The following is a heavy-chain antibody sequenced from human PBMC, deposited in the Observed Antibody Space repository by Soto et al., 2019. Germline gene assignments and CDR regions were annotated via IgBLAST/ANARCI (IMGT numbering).Heavy chain of an antibody. CDR2: IYYSGST. Sequence: PSETLSLTCTVSGGSISSGGYYWSWIRQHPGKGLEWIGYIYYSGSTYYNPSLKSRVTISVDTSKNQFSLKLISVTAADTAVYYCARIDRSSRNRLFDYWGQGTLVTVSS. D-gene: IGHD6-13*01. J-gene: IGHJ4*02. CDR1: GGSISSGGYY. V-gene: IGHV4-31*03. CDR3: ARIDRSSRNRLFDY.